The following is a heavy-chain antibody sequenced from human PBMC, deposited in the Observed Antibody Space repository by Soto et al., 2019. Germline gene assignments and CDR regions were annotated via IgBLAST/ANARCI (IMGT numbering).Heavy chain of an antibody. CDR2: ISSSSSTI. V-gene: IGHV3-48*01. J-gene: IGHJ6*01. CDR3: VFGEGSRYYCYRMKV. Sequence: PGGSLRLSCAASGLTFSSASMNCVRQASGKGLEWVSYISSSSSTIYYADSVKGRFTVSRDNAKNSLYLQMNSLRAEDTAVYYCVFGEGSRYYCYRMKVWRRRPTVGASS. D-gene: IGHD2-15*01. CDR1: GLTFSSAS.